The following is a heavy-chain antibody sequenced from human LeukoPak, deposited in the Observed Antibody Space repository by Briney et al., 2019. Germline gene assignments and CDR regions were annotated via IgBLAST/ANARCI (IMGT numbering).Heavy chain of an antibody. CDR2: IYHSGST. Sequence: SQTLSLTCAVSGGSISSGCCCWSRLRQPPGKGLEWIVYIYHSGSTNYNPSLKSRVTISVDRSKNQFSLKLSSVTAADTAVYYCARRTDDYGDTDDAFDIWGQGTMVTVSS. V-gene: IGHV4-30-2*01. CDR3: ARRTDDYGDTDDAFDI. J-gene: IGHJ3*02. D-gene: IGHD4-17*01. CDR1: GGSISSGCCC.